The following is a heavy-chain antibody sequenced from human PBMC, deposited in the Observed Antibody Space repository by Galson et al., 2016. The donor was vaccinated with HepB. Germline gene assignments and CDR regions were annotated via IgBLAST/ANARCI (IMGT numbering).Heavy chain of an antibody. Sequence: SLRLSCAASGFRFSDFYMTWIRQTPGKGLEWLSYISSTSNNIYYADSLKNRFTVSRDNGNNTLYLQMNSLTAEDPAVYYCARATFDFWSGFYINHWGQGTLVSVSP. D-gene: IGHD3-3*01. CDR3: ARATFDFWSGFYINH. V-gene: IGHV3-11*01. CDR2: ISSTSNNI. J-gene: IGHJ4*02. CDR1: GFRFSDFY.